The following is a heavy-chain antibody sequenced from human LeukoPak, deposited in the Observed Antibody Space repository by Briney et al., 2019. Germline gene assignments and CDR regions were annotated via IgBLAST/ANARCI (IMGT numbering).Heavy chain of an antibody. V-gene: IGHV3-74*01. CDR1: GFTFSSYW. CDR2: INSDGSTT. Sequence: GGPLRLSCAASGFTFSSYWMHWVRQASGKGLVWVSRINSDGSTTTYADSVKGRFTISRDNANNTLYLQMNSLSAEDTAVYYCARPSYPHWYFDLWGRGTLVTVSS. J-gene: IGHJ2*01. CDR3: ARPSYPHWYFDL.